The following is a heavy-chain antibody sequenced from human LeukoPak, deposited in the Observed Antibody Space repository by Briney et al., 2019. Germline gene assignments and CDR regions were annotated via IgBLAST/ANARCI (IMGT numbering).Heavy chain of an antibody. CDR3: ARGLRRKFANDGRHGSGSYEY. Sequence: SGTLSLTCAVYGGSFSGYYWSWIRQPPGKGLEWIGEINHSGSTNYNPSLKSRVTISVDTSKNQFSLKLSSVTAADTAVYYCARGLRRKFANDGRHGSGSYEYWGQGTLVTVSS. D-gene: IGHD3-10*01. V-gene: IGHV4-34*01. J-gene: IGHJ4*02. CDR2: INHSGST. CDR1: GGSFSGYY.